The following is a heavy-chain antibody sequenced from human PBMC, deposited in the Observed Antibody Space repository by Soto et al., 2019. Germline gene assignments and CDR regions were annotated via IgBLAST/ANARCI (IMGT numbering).Heavy chain of an antibody. J-gene: IGHJ6*02. Sequence: LRLCCAASGFTFSSYAMSWVRQAPGKGLEWVSAISGSGGSTYYADSVKGRFTISRDNSKNTLYLQMNSLRAEDTAVYYCAKVGSIAARGYYYGMDVWGQGTTVTVS. CDR3: AKVGSIAARGYYYGMDV. V-gene: IGHV3-23*01. CDR1: GFTFSSYA. CDR2: ISGSGGST. D-gene: IGHD6-6*01.